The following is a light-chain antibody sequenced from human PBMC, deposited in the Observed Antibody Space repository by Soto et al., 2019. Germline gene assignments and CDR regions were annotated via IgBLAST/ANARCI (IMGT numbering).Light chain of an antibody. CDR3: QHRRNWPLT. V-gene: IGKV3-11*01. CDR2: DAS. J-gene: IGKJ4*01. CDR1: QSVSSY. Sequence: EIVLTQSPATLSLSPWEIATLSCRASQSVSSYLAWYQQKPGQAPRLLIYDASNRATGIPARFSGSGSGTDFTLTISSLEPEDFAVYYCQHRRNWPLTFGGGTKVEI.